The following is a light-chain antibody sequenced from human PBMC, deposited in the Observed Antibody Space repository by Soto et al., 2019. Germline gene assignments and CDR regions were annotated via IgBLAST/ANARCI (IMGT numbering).Light chain of an antibody. Sequence: DIQMTQSPSSLSVSVGDRVTITCRASQDISNYLAWYQQKPGKVPKLLIYAASTLQSGVPSRFSGSGSGTDFTLTISSLQPEDVATYYCQKYNSAPWTFGQGTKVDIK. CDR3: QKYNSAPWT. V-gene: IGKV1-27*01. CDR2: AAS. CDR1: QDISNY. J-gene: IGKJ1*01.